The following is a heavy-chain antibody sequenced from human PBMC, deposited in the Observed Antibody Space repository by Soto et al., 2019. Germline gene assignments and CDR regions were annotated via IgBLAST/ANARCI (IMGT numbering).Heavy chain of an antibody. Sequence: GSGPTLVNPTQTLTLTCTFSGFSLSTSGVGVGWIRQPPGKALEWLAPIYWNDDKRYSPSLKSRLTITKDTSKNQVVLTMTNMDPVDTATYYCAHGTNYYGSGSYDWFDPWGQGTLVTVSS. CDR3: AHGTNYYGSGSYDWFDP. CDR2: IYWNDDK. J-gene: IGHJ5*02. CDR1: GFSLSTSGVG. D-gene: IGHD3-10*01. V-gene: IGHV2-5*01.